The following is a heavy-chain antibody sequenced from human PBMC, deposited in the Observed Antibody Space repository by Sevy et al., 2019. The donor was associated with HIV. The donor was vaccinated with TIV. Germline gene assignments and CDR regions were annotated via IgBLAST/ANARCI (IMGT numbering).Heavy chain of an antibody. D-gene: IGHD5-12*01. CDR3: AHRLRTSTTSLDPFDV. CDR1: GFSLDASGAS. CDR2: IYWDDDK. J-gene: IGHJ3*01. V-gene: IGHV2-5*02. Sequence: SGPTLVKPTQTLTLTCTFPGFSLDASGASVGWLRQPPGKALEWLALIYWDDDKRYSPSLKTRLTITKGTSKNQVVLTMTNMDPVDTGTYYCAHRLRTSTTSLDPFDVWGQGTLVTVSS.